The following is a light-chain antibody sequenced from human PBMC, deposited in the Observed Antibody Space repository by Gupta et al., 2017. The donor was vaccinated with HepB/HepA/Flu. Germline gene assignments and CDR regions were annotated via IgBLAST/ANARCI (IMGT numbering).Light chain of an antibody. Sequence: EIVMTQSPVTLSVSPGERATLSCRASQRISTNLAWYQQKPGQVPRLLIYGASTRATGFPARFSGSGSGTEFTLTISSLQSEDFAVYYCQQYNNWPITFGQGTRLEIK. J-gene: IGKJ5*01. CDR2: GAS. V-gene: IGKV3-15*01. CDR1: QRISTN. CDR3: QQYNNWPIT.